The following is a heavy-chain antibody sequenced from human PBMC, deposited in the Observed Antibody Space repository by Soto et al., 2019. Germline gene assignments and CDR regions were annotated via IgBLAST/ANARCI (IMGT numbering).Heavy chain of an antibody. V-gene: IGHV3-30*03. CDR2: SSYDGRET. Sequence: SLRLSCAASDFDFSSYGIHWVRQAPGKGLEWVAVSSYDGRETFYADSAKGRFTVSKEMSKNTAFLQMNALRHEDTAVYFCARDSGWPILNFDNWGQGTPVTVSS. D-gene: IGHD3-10*01. J-gene: IGHJ4*02. CDR1: DFDFSSYG. CDR3: ARDSGWPILNFDN.